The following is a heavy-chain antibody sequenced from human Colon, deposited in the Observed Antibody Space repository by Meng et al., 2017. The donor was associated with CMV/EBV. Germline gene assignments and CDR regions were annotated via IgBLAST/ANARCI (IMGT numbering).Heavy chain of an antibody. J-gene: IGHJ6*02. CDR3: ARWPHPDYYYYYGMDV. CDR1: GYSVSSNSAA. D-gene: IGHD5-12*01. V-gene: IGHV6-1*01. Sequence: SETLSLTCAISGYSVSSNSAAWNWIRQSPSRGLEWLGRTYYRSKWYNDYAVSVKSRITINPDTSKNQFSLQLNSVTPEDTAVYYCARWPHPDYYYYYGMDVWGQGTTVTVSS. CDR2: TYYRSKWYN.